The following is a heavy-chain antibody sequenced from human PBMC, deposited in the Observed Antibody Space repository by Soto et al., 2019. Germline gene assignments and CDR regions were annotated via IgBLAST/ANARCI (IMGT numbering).Heavy chain of an antibody. V-gene: IGHV4-61*01. CDR2: IYYSGST. D-gene: IGHD5-12*01. CDR1: GGSVSSGSYY. J-gene: IGHJ4*02. CDR3: ARGGWLPRYFDY. Sequence: SETLSLTCTVSGGSVSSGSYYWSWIRQPPGKGLEWIGYIYYSGSTNYNPSLKSRVTISVDTSKNQFSLKLSSVTAADTAVYYCARGGWLPRYFDYWGQGTLVTVSS.